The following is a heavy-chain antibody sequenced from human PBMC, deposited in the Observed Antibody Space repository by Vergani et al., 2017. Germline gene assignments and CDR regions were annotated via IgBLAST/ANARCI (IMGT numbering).Heavy chain of an antibody. J-gene: IGHJ4*02. D-gene: IGHD3-3*01. CDR2: IYPGDSDT. CDR3: ARHPGDHDFWSPLDY. Sequence: EVQLVQSGAEVKKPGESLKISCKGSGSSFTNYWIGWVRQMPGKGLEWMGIIYPGDSDTIYSPSFQGQVTISADKSITTAYLQWSSLKASDTAIYYCARHPGDHDFWSPLDYGGEGTLVTVSS. V-gene: IGHV5-51*01. CDR1: GSSFTNYW.